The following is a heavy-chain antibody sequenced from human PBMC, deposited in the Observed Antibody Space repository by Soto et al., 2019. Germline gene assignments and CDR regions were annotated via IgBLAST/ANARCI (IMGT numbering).Heavy chain of an antibody. CDR1: GFTFSSNW. CDR3: ASDLGYCSGGACYYVLDY. CDR2: IKQDGSEK. J-gene: IGHJ4*02. D-gene: IGHD2-15*01. V-gene: IGHV3-7*03. Sequence: PGGSLRLSCAASGFTFSSNWMNWVRQAPGKGPEWVANIKQDGSEKYYVDSVKGRFTISRDNAKNSLFLQMNSLRVEDTAVYYCASDLGYCSGGACYYVLDYWGQGALVTVSS.